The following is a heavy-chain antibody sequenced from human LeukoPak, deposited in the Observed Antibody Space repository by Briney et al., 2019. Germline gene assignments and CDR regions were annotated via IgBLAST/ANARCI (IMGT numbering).Heavy chain of an antibody. CDR1: GFTFSGYG. V-gene: IGHV3-23*01. CDR3: AKDISIAVVTDAFDI. J-gene: IGHJ3*02. D-gene: IGHD6-19*01. Sequence: GGSLRLSCAASGFTFSGYGISWVRQAPGKGLEWVSTVTTSGGSTYYADSVKGRFTISRDNAKNSLYLQMNSLRAEDTALYYCAKDISIAVVTDAFDIWGQGTMVTVSS. CDR2: VTTSGGST.